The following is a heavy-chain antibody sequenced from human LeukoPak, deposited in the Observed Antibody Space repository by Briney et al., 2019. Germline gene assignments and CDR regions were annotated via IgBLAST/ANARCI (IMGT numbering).Heavy chain of an antibody. CDR3: ARGGHCSSTGCYKYYFDY. CDR2: INHSGST. D-gene: IGHD2-2*02. Sequence: SETLSLTCAVYGGSLSGYYWSWIRQPPGKGLEWIGEINHSGSTNYNPSLKSRVTISVDTSKNQFSLKLSSVTAADTAVYYCARGGHCSSTGCYKYYFDYWGQGTLVTVSS. J-gene: IGHJ4*02. CDR1: GGSLSGYY. V-gene: IGHV4-34*01.